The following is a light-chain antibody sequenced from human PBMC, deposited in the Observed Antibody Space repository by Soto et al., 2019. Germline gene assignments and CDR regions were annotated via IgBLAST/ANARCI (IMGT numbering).Light chain of an antibody. J-gene: IGKJ1*01. CDR2: GAS. Sequence: EIVLTQSPGTLSLSPGERATLSCRASQSVSNNYLAWYQQKPGQAPRLVIYGASSRGTGIPDRFSASGSGTDFTLTISRLEPEDFAVYFCQQFGNSPWTFGQGTKVEI. V-gene: IGKV3-20*01. CDR1: QSVSNNY. CDR3: QQFGNSPWT.